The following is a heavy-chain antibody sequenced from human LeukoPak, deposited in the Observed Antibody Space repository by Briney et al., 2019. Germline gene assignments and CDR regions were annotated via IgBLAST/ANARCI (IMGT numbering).Heavy chain of an antibody. CDR3: ARDLPDSSGNGDDY. Sequence: SVKVSCKASGYTFTSYDINWVRQATGQGLEWMGRIIPILGIANYAQKFQGRVTITADKSTSTAYMELSSLRSEDTAVYYCARDLPDSSGNGDDYWGQGTMVTVSS. CDR2: IIPILGIA. CDR1: GYTFTSYD. V-gene: IGHV1-69*04. D-gene: IGHD3-22*01. J-gene: IGHJ3*01.